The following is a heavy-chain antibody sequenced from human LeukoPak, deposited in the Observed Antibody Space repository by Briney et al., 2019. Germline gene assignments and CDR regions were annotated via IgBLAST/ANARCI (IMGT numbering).Heavy chain of an antibody. Sequence: GRSLRLSCAASGFTFSSYGMHWVRQAPGKGLEWVSSVNSGDGTYYADSVRGRFTISRDNSRNTLYLQMNSLRADDTAIYYCAKRQPYYFDYWGQGTLVAVSS. CDR2: VNSGDGT. J-gene: IGHJ4*02. D-gene: IGHD1-1*01. CDR3: AKRQPYYFDY. V-gene: IGHV3-23*01. CDR1: GFTFSSYG.